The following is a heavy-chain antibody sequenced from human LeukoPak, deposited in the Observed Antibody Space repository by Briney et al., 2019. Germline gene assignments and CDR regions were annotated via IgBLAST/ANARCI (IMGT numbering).Heavy chain of an antibody. J-gene: IGHJ4*02. D-gene: IGHD1-26*01. Sequence: GGSLRLSCAASGFTFSSYSMNWVRQAPGKGLEWVSSISSSSSYIYYADSVKGRFTISRDNAKNSLYLQMNSLRAEDTAVYYCARVWGATRRRGLYYFDYWGQGTLVTVSS. V-gene: IGHV3-21*01. CDR3: ARVWGATRRRGLYYFDY. CDR2: ISSSSSYI. CDR1: GFTFSSYS.